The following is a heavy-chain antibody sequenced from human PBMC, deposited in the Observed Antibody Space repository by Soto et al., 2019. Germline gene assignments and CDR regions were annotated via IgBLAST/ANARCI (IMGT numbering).Heavy chain of an antibody. CDR3: ARDRLANWFGP. D-gene: IGHD3-9*01. V-gene: IGHV4-59*01. CDR2: IYYSGST. J-gene: IGHJ5*02. CDR1: GGSISSYY. Sequence: SETLSLTCTVSGGSISSYYWSWIRQPPEKGLEWIGYIYYSGSTNYNPSLKSRVTISVDTSKNQFSLKLSSVTAADTAVYYCARDRLANWFGPWGQGTLVTVSS.